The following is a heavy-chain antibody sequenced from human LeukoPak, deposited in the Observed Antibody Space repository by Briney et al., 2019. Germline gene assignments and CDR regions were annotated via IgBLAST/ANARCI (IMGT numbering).Heavy chain of an antibody. J-gene: IGHJ4*02. D-gene: IGHD3-16*02. V-gene: IGHV4-4*07. CDR1: GGSISSYW. CDR2: IYTTGRT. CDR3: ARAGYTISSYRFDY. Sequence: SETLSLNCSVSGGSISSYWWSWIRQPAGKGLEFIGRIYTTGRTNYNPSPKSRVSMSVDTSKNKFSLELRSVTAADTAVYFCARAGYTISSYRFDYWGQGALVTVSS.